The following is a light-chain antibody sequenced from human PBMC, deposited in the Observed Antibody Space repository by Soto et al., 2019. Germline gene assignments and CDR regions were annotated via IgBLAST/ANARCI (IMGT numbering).Light chain of an antibody. V-gene: IGKV3-15*01. CDR1: QSVSIN. CDR3: QQYNNWLWT. J-gene: IGKJ1*01. Sequence: IVRRQAAAILTVSKWKRSSLYSTDSQSVSINLAWYQQKPGQAPRLLIYGASTRATGIPARFSGSGSGTEFTLTISSLQSEDFAVYYCQQYNNWLWTFGQGTKVDIK. CDR2: GAS.